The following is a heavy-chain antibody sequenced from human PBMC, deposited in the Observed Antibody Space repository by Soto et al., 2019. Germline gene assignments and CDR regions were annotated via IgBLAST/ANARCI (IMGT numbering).Heavy chain of an antibody. CDR3: ARASYLDPAFDI. V-gene: IGHV1-8*01. Sequence: QVQLVQSGAEVKRPGASVKVSCKASGYTFTSYDFNWVRQAPGQGLEWMGWVNPNSGNTDYAQKFQGRVNMTRNTSIRTACMELSSLRSEDTAVYYCARASYLDPAFDIWGQGTMVTVSS. J-gene: IGHJ3*02. CDR1: GYTFTSYD. CDR2: VNPNSGNT. D-gene: IGHD2-2*03.